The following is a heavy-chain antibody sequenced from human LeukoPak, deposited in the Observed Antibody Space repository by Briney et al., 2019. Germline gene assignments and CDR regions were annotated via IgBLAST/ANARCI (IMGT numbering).Heavy chain of an antibody. Sequence: SETLSLTCTVSGYSISSGYYWVWIWQPPGKGLEWIGSIYYSGSTYYNPSLKSRVTISVDTSKNQFSLKLSSVTAADTAVYYCAREGAVGYGDYQDAFDIWGQGTMVTVSS. CDR3: AREGAVGYGDYQDAFDI. V-gene: IGHV4-38-2*02. D-gene: IGHD4-17*01. CDR2: IYYSGST. J-gene: IGHJ3*02. CDR1: GYSISSGYY.